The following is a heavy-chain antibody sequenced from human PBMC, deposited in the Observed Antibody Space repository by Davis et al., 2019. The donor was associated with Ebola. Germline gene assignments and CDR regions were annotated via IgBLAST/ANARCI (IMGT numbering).Heavy chain of an antibody. CDR1: GLTFSRYG. CDR2: IWFDGRNA. D-gene: IGHD6-13*01. CDR3: AKIGGIAAHFDY. V-gene: IGHV3-30*02. J-gene: IGHJ4*02. Sequence: PGGSLRLSCVASGLTFSRYGMHWVRQTPGKGLEWVAFIWFDGRNAHYIDSVKGRFTISRDNSKNTLYLQMNSLRAEDTAVYYCAKIGGIAAHFDYWGQGTLVTGS.